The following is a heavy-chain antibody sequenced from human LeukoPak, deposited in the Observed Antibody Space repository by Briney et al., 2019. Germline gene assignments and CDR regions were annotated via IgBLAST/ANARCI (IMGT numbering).Heavy chain of an antibody. D-gene: IGHD3-10*01. J-gene: IGHJ4*02. Sequence: SVKVSCKASGGTFSSYAISWVRQAPGQGLEWMGGIIPIFGTANYAQKFQGRVTITADESTSTAYMELSSLRSEDTAVYYCARGVGGGGKICPSVFPYHFYYWGQGTLVPGSP. CDR2: IIPIFGTA. CDR3: ARGVGGGGKICPSVFPYHFYY. CDR1: GGTFSSYA. V-gene: IGHV1-69*01.